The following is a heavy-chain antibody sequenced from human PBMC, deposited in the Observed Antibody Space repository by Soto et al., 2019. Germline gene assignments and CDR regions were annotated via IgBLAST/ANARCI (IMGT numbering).Heavy chain of an antibody. V-gene: IGHV1-18*01. Sequence: ASVKVSCKASGYTFTSYGISWVRQAPGQGLEWMGWISAYNGNTNYAQKLQGRVTMTTDTSTSTAYMELRSLRSDDTAVYYCARDWPSYDNFWSGHPPFDDWGQGTPVTVAS. J-gene: IGHJ4*02. D-gene: IGHD3-3*01. CDR3: ARDWPSYDNFWSGHPPFDD. CDR2: ISAYNGNT. CDR1: GYTFTSYG.